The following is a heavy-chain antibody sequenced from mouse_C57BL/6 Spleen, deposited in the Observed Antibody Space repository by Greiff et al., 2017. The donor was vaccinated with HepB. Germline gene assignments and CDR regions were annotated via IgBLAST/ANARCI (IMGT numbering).Heavy chain of an antibody. V-gene: IGHV1-69*01. CDR1: GYTFTSYW. D-gene: IGHD2-4*01. J-gene: IGHJ3*01. Sequence: VQLVESGAELVMPGASVKLSCKASGYTFTSYWMHWVKQRPGQGLEWIGEIDPSDSYTNYNQKFKGKSTLTVDKSSSTAYMQLSSLTSEDSAVYDCARIYHDHRRGFAYWGQGTLVTVSA. CDR3: ARIYHDHRRGFAY. CDR2: IDPSDSYT.